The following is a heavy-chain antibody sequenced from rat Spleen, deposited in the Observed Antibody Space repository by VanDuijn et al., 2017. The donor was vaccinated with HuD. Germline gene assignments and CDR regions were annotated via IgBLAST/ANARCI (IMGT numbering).Heavy chain of an antibody. CDR2: ISTSGVGT. D-gene: IGHD1-4*01. Sequence: EVQLVESGGGLVQPGGSMKLSCIASGFTFSSFPMAWVRQAPTKGLDWVASISTSGVGTYYRDSVKGRFTVSRDNAKSTLYLQMNSLKSEDTATYYCTRVDYPGVAHYFDYWGQGVMVTVSS. CDR3: TRVDYPGVAHYFDY. J-gene: IGHJ2*01. V-gene: IGHV5-46*01. CDR1: GFTFSSFP.